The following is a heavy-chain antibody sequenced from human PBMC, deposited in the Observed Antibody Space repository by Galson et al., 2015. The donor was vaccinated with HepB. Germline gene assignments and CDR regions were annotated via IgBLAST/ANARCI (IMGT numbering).Heavy chain of an antibody. D-gene: IGHD2-2*01. Sequence: TLSLTCTVSGGSISSGGYYWSWIRQHPGKGLEWIGYIYYSGSTYYNPSLKSRVIISVDTSKTQFSLKLSSVTDADTVVYYCAKKVPAAMDHVFDIWGQGTMVTVSS. CDR1: GGSISSGGYY. CDR3: AKKVPAAMDHVFDI. CDR2: IYYSGST. J-gene: IGHJ3*02. V-gene: IGHV4-31*03.